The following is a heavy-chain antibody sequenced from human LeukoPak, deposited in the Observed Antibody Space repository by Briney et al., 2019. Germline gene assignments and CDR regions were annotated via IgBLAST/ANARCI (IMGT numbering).Heavy chain of an antibody. CDR2: INPNSGGT. D-gene: IGHD2-2*02. V-gene: IGHV1-2*02. CDR3: YRLTPVGYCSSTSCYIDY. CDR1: GYTFTGYH. J-gene: IGHJ4*02. Sequence: ASVKVSCKASGYTFTGYHMHWVRQAPGQGLEWMGWINPNSGGTNYAQKFQGRVTMTRDTSISTAYMELSRLRSDDTAVYYCYRLTPVGYCSSTSCYIDYWGQGTLVTVSS.